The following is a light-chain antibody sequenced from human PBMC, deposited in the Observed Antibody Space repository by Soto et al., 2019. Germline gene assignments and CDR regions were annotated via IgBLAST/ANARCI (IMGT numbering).Light chain of an antibody. CDR3: QQFNVYPLT. V-gene: IGKV1-9*01. Sequence: DIQLTQSPSFLSASVGDRVTITCRASQGIRDFLAWYQQKPGKAPKLLIYAASTLQAGVPTRFSGFASGTEFILTISNLQPADSATYYCQQFNVYPLTFGGGTKVEIK. J-gene: IGKJ4*01. CDR2: AAS. CDR1: QGIRDF.